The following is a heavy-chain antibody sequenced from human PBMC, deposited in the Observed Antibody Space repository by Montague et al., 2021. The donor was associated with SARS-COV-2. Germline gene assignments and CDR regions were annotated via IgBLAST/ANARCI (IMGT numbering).Heavy chain of an antibody. Sequence: SLRLSCAASGFTFSSYWMSWVRQAPGKGLEWAANIKQDGSEKYYVDSVKGRFTISRDNAKNSLYLQMNSLRAEDTAVYYCARDYKPVGRDGYNYDYYYGMDVWGQGTTVTVFS. J-gene: IGHJ6*02. CDR2: IKQDGSEK. CDR1: GFTFSSYW. D-gene: IGHD5-24*01. V-gene: IGHV3-7*01. CDR3: ARDYKPVGRDGYNYDYYYGMDV.